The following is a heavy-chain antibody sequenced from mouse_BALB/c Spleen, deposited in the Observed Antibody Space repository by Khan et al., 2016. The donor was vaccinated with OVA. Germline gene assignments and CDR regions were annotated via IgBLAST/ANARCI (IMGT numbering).Heavy chain of an antibody. D-gene: IGHD1-1*02. Sequence: QIQLVQSGPELKKPGETVKISCKASGYTFTNYGMNWVKQAPGKGLMWMGWINNYTEETTYADDFKGRFAFSLETSASTAYLQINNLKNEDTATYFCASGGYWYFDVWGAGTTVTVSS. CDR1: GYTFTNYG. J-gene: IGHJ1*01. V-gene: IGHV9-3-1*01. CDR2: INNYTEET. CDR3: ASGGYWYFDV.